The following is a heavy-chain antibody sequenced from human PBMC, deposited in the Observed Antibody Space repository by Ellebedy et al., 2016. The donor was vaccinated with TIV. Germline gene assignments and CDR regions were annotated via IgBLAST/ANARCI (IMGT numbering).Heavy chain of an antibody. D-gene: IGHD4-17*01. CDR2: ISYDGSNK. V-gene: IGHV3-30*03. Sequence: GGSLRLSCTASGFTFSNTWMNWVRQAPGKGLEWVAVISYDGSNKYYADSVKGRFTISRDNSKNTLYLQMNSLRAEDTAVYYCARDGTTVIEYNWFDPWGQGTLVTVSS. J-gene: IGHJ5*02. CDR3: ARDGTTVIEYNWFDP. CDR1: GFTFSNTW.